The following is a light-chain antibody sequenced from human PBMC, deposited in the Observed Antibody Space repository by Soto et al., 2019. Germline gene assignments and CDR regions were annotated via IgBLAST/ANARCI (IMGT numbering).Light chain of an antibody. V-gene: IGKV3-20*01. J-gene: IGKJ1*01. CDR2: GAS. Sequence: EIVMTQSPATLSVSPGERATLSCRASQSVSSNLAWYQQKPGQAPRLLIYGASTRATGIPDRFSGSVSGKDFNLNISRVEPEDSAVYYCHHYGSSMWSFGQGTKVDIK. CDR1: QSVSSN. CDR3: HHYGSSMWS.